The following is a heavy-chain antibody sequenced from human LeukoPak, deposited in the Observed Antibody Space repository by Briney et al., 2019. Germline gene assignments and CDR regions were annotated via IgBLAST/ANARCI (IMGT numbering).Heavy chain of an antibody. J-gene: IGHJ4*02. Sequence: GGSLRLSYAASGFIFTKAWMSWVRQAPGKGLEWVGRIKSKSDGGTIDYASPVKGRFTISRDDSKNTLYLQMSSLKTEDTAVYYCNTDEGLASWPMFSYWGQGTQVTVSS. V-gene: IGHV3-15*01. D-gene: IGHD3-10*01. CDR3: NTDEGLASWPMFSY. CDR2: IKSKSDGGTI. CDR1: GFIFTKAW.